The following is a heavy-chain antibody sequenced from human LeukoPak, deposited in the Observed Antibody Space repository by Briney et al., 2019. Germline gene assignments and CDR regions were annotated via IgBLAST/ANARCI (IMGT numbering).Heavy chain of an antibody. D-gene: IGHD2-15*01. CDR1: GYTFTGYY. J-gene: IGHJ4*02. CDR3: ASSTCSGGSCYVFDY. CDR2: INPNSGGT. V-gene: IGHV1-2*02. Sequence: APVKVSCKASGYTFTGYYMHWVRQAPGQGLEWMGWINPNSGGTNYAQKFQGRVTMTRDTSISTAYMELSRLRSDDTAVYYCASSTCSGGSCYVFDYWGQGTLVTVSS.